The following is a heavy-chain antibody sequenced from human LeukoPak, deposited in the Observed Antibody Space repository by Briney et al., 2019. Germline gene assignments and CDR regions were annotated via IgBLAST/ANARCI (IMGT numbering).Heavy chain of an antibody. CDR2: FYYSGNP. Sequence: PSETLSLICTVSGGSISSYHWSWIRQPPGRPLEWIGYFYYSGNPNYNPSLKGRITLPVDKPQNHLSLNISAATASDQALYYRARGPRKGPPPWYFDLWGRGTLVTVSS. J-gene: IGHJ2*01. CDR1: GGSISSYH. CDR3: ARGPRKGPPPWYFDL. V-gene: IGHV4-59*08.